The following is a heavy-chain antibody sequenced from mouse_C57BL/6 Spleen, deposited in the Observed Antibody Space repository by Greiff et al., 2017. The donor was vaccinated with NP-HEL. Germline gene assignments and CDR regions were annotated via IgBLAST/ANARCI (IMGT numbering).Heavy chain of an antibody. J-gene: IGHJ4*01. V-gene: IGHV1-72*01. CDR1: GYTFTSYW. Sequence: QVQLKQSGAELVKPGASVKLSCKASGYTFTSYWMHWVKQRPGRGLEWIGRIDPNSGGTKYNEKFKSKATLTVDKPSSTAYMQLSSLTSEDSAVYYCARPSYYSNYGGAMDYWGQGTSVTVSS. CDR3: ARPSYYSNYGGAMDY. D-gene: IGHD2-5*01. CDR2: IDPNSGGT.